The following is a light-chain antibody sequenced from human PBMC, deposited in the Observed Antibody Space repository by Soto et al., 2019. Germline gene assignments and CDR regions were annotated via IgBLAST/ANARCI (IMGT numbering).Light chain of an antibody. CDR1: SSDVGGYNY. Sequence: SALTQPASVSGSPGQSITISCTGTSSDVGGYNYVSWYQQHPGKAPTLMIYDVSNRPSGVSNRFSGSKSGNSASLTIPGLQAWDEADYYCCSYTSSSTLVVFGGGTKVTVL. V-gene: IGLV2-14*01. J-gene: IGLJ2*01. CDR2: DVS. CDR3: CSYTSSSTLVV.